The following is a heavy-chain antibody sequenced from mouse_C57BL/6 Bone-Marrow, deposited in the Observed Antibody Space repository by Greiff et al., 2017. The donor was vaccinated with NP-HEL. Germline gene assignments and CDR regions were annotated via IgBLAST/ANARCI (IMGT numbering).Heavy chain of an antibody. V-gene: IGHV3-6*01. D-gene: IGHD1-1*01. CDR2: ISYDGSN. CDR3: AREYYGISHYFDY. Sequence: DVKLQESGPGLVKPSQSLSLTCSVTGYSITSGYYWNWIRQFPGNKLEWMGYISYDGSNNYNPSLKNRISITRDTSKNQFFLKLNSVTTEDTATYYCAREYYGISHYFDYWGQGTTLTVSS. J-gene: IGHJ2*01. CDR1: GYSITSGYY.